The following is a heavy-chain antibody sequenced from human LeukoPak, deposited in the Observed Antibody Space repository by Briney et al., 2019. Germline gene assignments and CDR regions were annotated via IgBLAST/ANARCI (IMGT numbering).Heavy chain of an antibody. CDR1: GYTFTSYA. J-gene: IGHJ4*02. V-gene: IGHV1-3*01. CDR3: ARKEVGATFDY. CDR2: IYGGNGNT. D-gene: IGHD1-26*01. Sequence: ASVKVSCKASGYTFTSYAMHWVRQAPGQRLEWMGWIYGGNGNTKYSQKFQGRVTITRDTSASTAYMELSSLRSEDTAVYYCARKEVGATFDYWGQGTLVTVSS.